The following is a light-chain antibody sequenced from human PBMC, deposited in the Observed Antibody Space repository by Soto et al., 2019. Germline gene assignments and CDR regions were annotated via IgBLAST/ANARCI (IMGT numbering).Light chain of an antibody. CDR1: QSISSY. J-gene: IGKJ4*01. CDR2: VAS. V-gene: IGKV1-39*01. CDR3: QQSSSTPKT. Sequence: DIRMTQSPSSLSASVGDRVTITCRASQSISSYLSWYQQKPGKAPKLLINVASTLQSGVPSRFSGSGSGTDFTLAISSLQPEDFATYYCQQSSSTPKTFGGGTKVDIK.